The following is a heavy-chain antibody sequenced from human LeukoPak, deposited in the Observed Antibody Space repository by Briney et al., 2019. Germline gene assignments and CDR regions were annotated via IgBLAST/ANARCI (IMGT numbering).Heavy chain of an antibody. V-gene: IGHV1-2*02. CDR3: ARASGSYWWFDS. CDR1: GYTFTGYY. Sequence: ASVKVSCKASGYTFTGYYMHWVRQAPGQGLEWMGWINPNSGGTNYAQKFQGSVTMTRDTSISTVYMELSRLRSGDTAVYYCARASGSYWWFDSWGQGTLVTVSS. CDR2: INPNSGGT. J-gene: IGHJ5*01. D-gene: IGHD1-26*01.